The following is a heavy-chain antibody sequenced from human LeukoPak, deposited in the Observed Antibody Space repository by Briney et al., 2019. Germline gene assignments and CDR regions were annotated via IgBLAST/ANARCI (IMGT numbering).Heavy chain of an antibody. CDR3: ARGPRGYYDFWSGYPTSHDAFDI. J-gene: IGHJ3*02. CDR2: INHGGSS. V-gene: IGHV4-34*01. Sequence: SETLSLTCAVYGGSFSGYYWSWIRQPPGKGLEWIGEINHGGSSNYNPSLKSRVTISVDTSKNQFSLKLSSVTAADTAVYYCARGPRGYYDFWSGYPTSHDAFDIWGQGTMVTVSS. D-gene: IGHD3-3*01. CDR1: GGSFSGYY.